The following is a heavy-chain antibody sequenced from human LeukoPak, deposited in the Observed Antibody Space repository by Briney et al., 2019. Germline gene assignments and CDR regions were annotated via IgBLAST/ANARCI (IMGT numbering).Heavy chain of an antibody. CDR1: GFTFSSYG. CDR2: IRYDGSNK. Sequence: GGSLRLSCAASGFTFSSYGMHWVRQAPGKGLERVAFIRYDGSNKYYADSVKGRFTTSRDNSKNTLYLQMNSLRAEDTAVYYCAYRIRRITMVRGVQEGLDYWGQGTLVTVSS. D-gene: IGHD3-10*01. V-gene: IGHV3-30*02. J-gene: IGHJ4*02. CDR3: AYRIRRITMVRGVQEGLDY.